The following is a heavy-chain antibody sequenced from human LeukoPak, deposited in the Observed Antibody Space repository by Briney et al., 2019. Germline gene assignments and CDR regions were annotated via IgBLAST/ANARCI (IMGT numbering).Heavy chain of an antibody. CDR1: GGSISSSSYY. D-gene: IGHD6-13*01. CDR2: IYYSGST. V-gene: IGHV4-39*07. J-gene: IGHJ5*02. CDR3: ASNIAAAGLFDP. Sequence: SETLSLTCTVSGGSISSSSYYWGWIRQPPGKGLEWIGSIYYSGSTYYNPSLKSRVTIAVDTSKNKFSLKLSSVTAADTAVYYCASNIAAAGLFDPWGQGTLVTVSS.